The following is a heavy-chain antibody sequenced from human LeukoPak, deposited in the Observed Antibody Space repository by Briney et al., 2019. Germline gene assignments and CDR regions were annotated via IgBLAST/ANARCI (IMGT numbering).Heavy chain of an antibody. Sequence: GGSLRLSCAASGFTFSNYGMHWVRQAPGKGLEWVAVMSYDGSNKYYADSVKGRFAISRDNSKNTLYLQMNSLRAEDTAVYYCVKDDGASSWYRADYWGEGTLVTVSS. CDR2: MSYDGSNK. V-gene: IGHV3-30*18. J-gene: IGHJ4*02. CDR3: VKDDGASSWYRADY. CDR1: GFTFSNYG. D-gene: IGHD6-13*01.